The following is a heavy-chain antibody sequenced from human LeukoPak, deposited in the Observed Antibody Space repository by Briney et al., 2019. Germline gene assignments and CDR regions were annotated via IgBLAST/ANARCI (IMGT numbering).Heavy chain of an antibody. CDR2: IYPGDSDT. D-gene: IGHD3-9*01. CDR1: GYSFTSYW. CDR3: ARSYDILTGYTDNWFDP. V-gene: IGHV5-51*01. Sequence: GESLKISCKGSGYSFTSYWIGWVRQMPGKGLEWMGIIYPGDSDTRYSPSFQGQVTISADKSISNAYLQWSSLKASDTAMYYCARSYDILTGYTDNWFDPWGQGTLVTVSS. J-gene: IGHJ5*02.